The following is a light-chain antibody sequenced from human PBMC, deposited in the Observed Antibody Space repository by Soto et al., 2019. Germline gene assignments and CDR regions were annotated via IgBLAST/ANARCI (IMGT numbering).Light chain of an antibody. V-gene: IGLV2-14*01. CDR2: QVT. CDR3: SSYTDSSNYV. J-gene: IGLJ1*01. CDR1: SSDVGGHDY. Sequence: QSVLTQPRSVSGSPGQSVTISCTGTSSDVGGHDYVSWYQQQPGKAPKLMIYQVTNRPSGVSNRFSGSRSGNTASLTISGLQAEDEADYYCSSYTDSSNYVFGTGTKVTVL.